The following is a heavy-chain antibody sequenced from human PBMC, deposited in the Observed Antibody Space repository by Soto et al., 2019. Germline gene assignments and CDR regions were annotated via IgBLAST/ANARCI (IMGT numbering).Heavy chain of an antibody. J-gene: IGHJ4*02. CDR2: IWYDRSNK. V-gene: IGHV3-33*01. Sequence: GGSLRLSCAASGFTFSSYGLHWVRQAPGQGLEWVAVIWYDRSNKYYADSVKGRFTISRDNSKNTLYLQMNSLRAEDSAVDYCARDESWELLRGGSFDYWGQGTLVTVSS. CDR3: ARDESWELLRGGSFDY. D-gene: IGHD1-26*01. CDR1: GFTFSSYG.